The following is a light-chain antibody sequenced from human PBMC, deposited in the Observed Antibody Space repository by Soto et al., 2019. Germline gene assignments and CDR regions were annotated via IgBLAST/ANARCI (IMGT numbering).Light chain of an antibody. J-gene: IGLJ1*01. CDR3: FSYTSRATSV. Sequence: QSALIQPPSMSGSPGQSVTFSCTGTTSDIGAYDYVSCFQHHPGTVPKPMIYSVNSRPSGVPDRFSDSKSANPASMTISGLQPGDGADYFCFSYTSRATSVFGTGTRSPS. CDR2: SVN. V-gene: IGLV2-11*01. CDR1: TSDIGAYDY.